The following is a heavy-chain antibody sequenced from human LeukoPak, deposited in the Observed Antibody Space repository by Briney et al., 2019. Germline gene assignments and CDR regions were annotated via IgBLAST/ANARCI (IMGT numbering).Heavy chain of an antibody. CDR2: ISYDGSNK. J-gene: IGHJ6*02. CDR3: ARELQALLGYSYGLGYYYYGMDV. CDR1: GFTFSSYA. D-gene: IGHD5-18*01. V-gene: IGHV3-30-3*01. Sequence: PGRSLRLSCAASGFTFSSYAMHWVRQAPGKGLEWVAVISYDGSNKYYADSVKGRFTISRDNSKNTLYLQMNSLRAEDTAVYYCARELQALLGYSYGLGYYYYGMDVWGQGTTVTVSS.